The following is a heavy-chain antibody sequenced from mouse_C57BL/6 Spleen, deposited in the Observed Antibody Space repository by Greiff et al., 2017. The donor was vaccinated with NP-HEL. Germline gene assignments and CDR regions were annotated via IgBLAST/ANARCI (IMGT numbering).Heavy chain of an antibody. J-gene: IGHJ3*01. V-gene: IGHV1-26*01. CDR1: GYTFTDYY. CDR2: INPNNGGT. Sequence: VQLQQSGPELVKPGASVKISCKASGYTFTDYYMNWVKQSHGKSLEWIGDINPNNGGTSYNQKFKGKATLTVDKSSSTAYMELRSLTSEDSAVYYCAGQRFAYWGQGTLVTVSA. CDR3: AGQRFAY.